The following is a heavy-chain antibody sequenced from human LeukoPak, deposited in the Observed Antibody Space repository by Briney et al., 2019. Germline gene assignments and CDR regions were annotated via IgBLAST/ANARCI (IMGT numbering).Heavy chain of an antibody. CDR3: AKAPSPYSGSLQPFDY. D-gene: IGHD1-26*01. CDR1: GFTFSSYA. CDR2: FSGSGGST. Sequence: SGGSLRLSCAASGFTFSSYAMSWVRQAPGKGLECVSAFSGSGGSTNYADSVKGRFTISSDNSKNTLYLQMNSLRAEDTAVYYCAKAPSPYSGSLQPFDYWGQGALVTVSS. V-gene: IGHV3-23*01. J-gene: IGHJ4*02.